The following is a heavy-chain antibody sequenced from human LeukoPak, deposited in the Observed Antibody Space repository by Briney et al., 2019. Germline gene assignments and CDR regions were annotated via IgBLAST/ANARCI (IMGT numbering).Heavy chain of an antibody. CDR3: AKNLGNYYDSSGYQPELDY. CDR1: GFTFSSYG. CDR2: IRYDGSNK. Sequence: PGGSLRLSCAASGFTFSSYGMHWVRQAPGKGLEWVAFIRYDGSNKYYADSVKGRVTISRDNSKNTLYLQMNSLRAEDTAVYYCAKNLGNYYDSSGYQPELDYWGQGTLVTVSS. V-gene: IGHV3-30*02. J-gene: IGHJ4*02. D-gene: IGHD3-22*01.